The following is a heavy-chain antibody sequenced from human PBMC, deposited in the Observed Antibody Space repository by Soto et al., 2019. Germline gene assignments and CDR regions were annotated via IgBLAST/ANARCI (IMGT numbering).Heavy chain of an antibody. Sequence: ASVKVSCKASGYTFTSYYMHWVRQAPGQGLEWMGIINPSGGSTSYAQKFQGRVTMTRDTSTSTVYMELSSLRSEDTAVYYCARDIVATKGASYFDYWGQGTLVTVS. V-gene: IGHV1-46*03. J-gene: IGHJ4*02. D-gene: IGHD5-12*01. CDR1: GYTFTSYY. CDR3: ARDIVATKGASYFDY. CDR2: INPSGGST.